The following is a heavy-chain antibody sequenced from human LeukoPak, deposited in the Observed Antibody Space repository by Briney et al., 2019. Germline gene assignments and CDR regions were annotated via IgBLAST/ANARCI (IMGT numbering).Heavy chain of an antibody. D-gene: IGHD6-19*01. CDR1: GGSISSSSYY. CDR3: ARVKRPSSGHPYMVAAFDK. J-gene: IGHJ4*02. Sequence: PSETLSLTCTVSGGSISSSSYYWGWIRQPPGKGLEWIGSIYYSGSTYYNPSLKSRVTISVDTSKNQFSLKVNSVTAADTAVYFCARVKRPSSGHPYMVAAFDKWGQGTVVRVSS. CDR2: IYYSGST. V-gene: IGHV4-39*07.